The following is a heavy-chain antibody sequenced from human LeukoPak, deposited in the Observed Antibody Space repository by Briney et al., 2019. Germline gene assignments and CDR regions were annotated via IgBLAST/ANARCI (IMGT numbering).Heavy chain of an antibody. CDR2: ISGSGDNT. CDR3: AKGSYYDSSGSFYFDY. J-gene: IGHJ4*02. D-gene: IGHD3-22*01. Sequence: GGPLRLSCGASGFTFSSYAMSWVRHAPGKGLEWVSGISGSGDNTYYADSVKGRFTISRDNSKNTLYVQVNSLGTEDTAAYYCAKGSYYDSSGSFYFDYWGQGTLVTVSS. V-gene: IGHV3-23*01. CDR1: GFTFSSYA.